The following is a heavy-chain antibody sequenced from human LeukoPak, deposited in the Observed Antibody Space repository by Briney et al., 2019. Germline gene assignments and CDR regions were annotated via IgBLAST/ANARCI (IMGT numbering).Heavy chain of an antibody. J-gene: IGHJ4*02. CDR2: IKQDGSEK. V-gene: IGHV3-7*03. CDR1: GFIFSSYW. D-gene: IGHD5-24*01. Sequence: GGSLRLSCAASGFIFSSYWMTWVRQAPGKGLEWVANIKQDGSEKYYVDSVKGRFTISRDNSKNTLYLQMNSLRAEDTAVYYCAKSGYNRFDYWGQGTLVTVSS. CDR3: AKSGYNRFDY.